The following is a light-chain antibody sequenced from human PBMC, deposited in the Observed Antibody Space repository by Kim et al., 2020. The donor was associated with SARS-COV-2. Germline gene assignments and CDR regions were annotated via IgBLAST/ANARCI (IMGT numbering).Light chain of an antibody. Sequence: EIVMTQSPATLSVSPGERATLSCRASQSLSSNLAWYQQKPGQAPRLLIYGASTRATGIPARFSASGSGSEFTLTISSLQSEDFAVYYCQQYNDWPPMYTFGQGTKLEI. CDR3: QQYNDWPPMYT. CDR2: GAS. J-gene: IGKJ2*01. CDR1: QSLSSN. V-gene: IGKV3-15*01.